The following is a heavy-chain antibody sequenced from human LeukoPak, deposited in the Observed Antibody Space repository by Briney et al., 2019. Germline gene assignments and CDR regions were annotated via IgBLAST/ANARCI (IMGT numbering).Heavy chain of an antibody. V-gene: IGHV4-34*01. Sequence: SETLSLTCAVYGGSFSGYYWTWIRQTPGKGLEWIGEIHHSGSTNYNPSLKSRVTISVDTSKNQFSLKLSSVTAADTALYFCARGDTVAARPGRFDSWGQGTLVTVSS. D-gene: IGHD6-6*01. J-gene: IGHJ4*02. CDR3: ARGDTVAARPGRFDS. CDR2: IHHSGST. CDR1: GGSFSGYY.